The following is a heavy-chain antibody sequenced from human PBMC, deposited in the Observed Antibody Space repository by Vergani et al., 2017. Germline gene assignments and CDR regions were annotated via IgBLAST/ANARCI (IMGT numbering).Heavy chain of an antibody. J-gene: IGHJ5*02. V-gene: IGHV4-34*01. CDR2: INHSGST. Sequence: QVQLQQWGAGLLKPSETLSLTCAVYGGSFSGYYWSWIRQPPGKGLEWIGEINHSGSTNSNPSLKSRVTISVDTSKNQFSLKLSSVTAADTAVYYCARVPAYSSSWSLERRRWFDPWGQGTLVTVSS. D-gene: IGHD6-13*01. CDR3: ARVPAYSSSWSLERRRWFDP. CDR1: GGSFSGYY.